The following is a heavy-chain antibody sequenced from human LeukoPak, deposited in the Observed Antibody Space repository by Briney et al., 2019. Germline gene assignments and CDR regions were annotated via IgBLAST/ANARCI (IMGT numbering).Heavy chain of an antibody. D-gene: IGHD5-18*01. CDR3: ARDLVERGYSYGRCDY. CDR2: ISSRSSYI. J-gene: IGHJ4*02. V-gene: IGHV3-21*01. Sequence: GGSLRLSCAASGFTFSSYSMKWGRQAPGKGLEWDASISSRSSYIYYADSVKGRLPLARDTATNSMYLHMNSLRAEDPAVYDCARDLVERGYSYGRCDYWGQGTLVTVSS. CDR1: GFTFSSYS.